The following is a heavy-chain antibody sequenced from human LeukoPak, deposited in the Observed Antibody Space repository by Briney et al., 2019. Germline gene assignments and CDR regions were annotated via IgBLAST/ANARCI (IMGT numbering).Heavy chain of an antibody. J-gene: IGHJ4*02. CDR2: INPNSGGT. D-gene: IGHD3-3*01. CDR3: ARGRSDFWSGYYQAYYFDY. CDR1: GYTFTGYY. V-gene: IGHV1-2*02. Sequence: ASVKVSCKASGYTFTGYYMHWVRQAPGQGLEWMGWINPNSGGTNYAQKFQGRVTMTRDTSISTAYMELSRLRSDDTAVYYCARGRSDFWSGYYQAYYFDYWGQGTLVTVSS.